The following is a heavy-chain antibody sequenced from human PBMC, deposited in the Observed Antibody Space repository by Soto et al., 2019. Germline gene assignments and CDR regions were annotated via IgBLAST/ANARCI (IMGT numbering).Heavy chain of an antibody. CDR3: ARASTSWAWFDP. CDR2: IYYSGST. CDR1: GDSISSYY. V-gene: IGHV4-59*01. Sequence: SETLSLTCTVSGDSISSYYWSWIRQPPGKGLEWIGYIYYSGSTNYNPSLKSRVTISVDTSKNQFSLKLSSVTAADTAVYYCARASTSWAWFDPWGQGTLVTVSS. D-gene: IGHD2-2*01. J-gene: IGHJ5*02.